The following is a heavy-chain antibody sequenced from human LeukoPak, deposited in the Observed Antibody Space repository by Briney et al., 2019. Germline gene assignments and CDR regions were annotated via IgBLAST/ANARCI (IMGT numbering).Heavy chain of an antibody. J-gene: IGHJ5*02. Sequence: ASVKVSCKASGGTFTSYAISWVRQAPGQGLEWMGGIIPIFDTANYAQKFQGRVTITADGSTSTAYMELSSLRSEDTAVYYCARAQGFCSSTSCYAPFDPWGQGTLVTVSS. CDR1: GGTFTSYA. D-gene: IGHD2-2*01. CDR3: ARAQGFCSSTSCYAPFDP. V-gene: IGHV1-69*13. CDR2: IIPIFDTA.